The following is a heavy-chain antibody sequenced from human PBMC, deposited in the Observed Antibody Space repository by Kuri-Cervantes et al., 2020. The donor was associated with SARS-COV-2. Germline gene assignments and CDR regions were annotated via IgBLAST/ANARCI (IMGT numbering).Heavy chain of an antibody. CDR3: ATPARPGAFDAFDI. Sequence: ESLKISCTVSGGSISSSDYYWDWIRQPPGKGLEWIGSIYYSGSTYNNPSLKSRVTISADTSKNQFSLRLRSVTAADTAVYYCATPARPGAFDAFDIWGQGTMVTVSS. CDR1: GGSISSSDYY. D-gene: IGHD6-6*01. V-gene: IGHV4-39*01. J-gene: IGHJ3*02. CDR2: IYYSGST.